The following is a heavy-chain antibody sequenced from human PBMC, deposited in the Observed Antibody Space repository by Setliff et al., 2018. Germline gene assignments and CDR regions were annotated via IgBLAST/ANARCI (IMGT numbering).Heavy chain of an antibody. CDR3: ARGQQLLTGDLFSWFDP. V-gene: IGHV1-2*02. CDR1: GYTFTGYY. J-gene: IGHJ5*02. Sequence: GASVKVSCKASGYTFTGYYIHWVRQAPGQGIEWMGWINPNSGDTNYAQKFQGRVTMTRDTSITTAYMEVSRMRSDDTAVYYCARGQQLLTGDLFSWFDPWGQGTLVTVSS. CDR2: INPNSGDT. D-gene: IGHD7-27*01.